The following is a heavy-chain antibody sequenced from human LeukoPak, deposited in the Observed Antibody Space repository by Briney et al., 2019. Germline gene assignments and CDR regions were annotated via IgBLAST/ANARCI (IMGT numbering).Heavy chain of an antibody. CDR2: IKRKSDGRTA. CDR1: GFPFSDVW. J-gene: IGHJ4*02. D-gene: IGHD3-22*01. V-gene: IGHV3-15*01. Sequence: PGGSLRLSCAASGFPFSDVWMSWVRQAPGKGLEWVGRIKRKSDGRTADYAATVKCRFTFSRDDSKNTLYLPMNRLKTEDTAVYYCTTDWYYYDSSGYYPIFWGQGTLVTVSS. CDR3: TTDWYYYDSSGYYPIF.